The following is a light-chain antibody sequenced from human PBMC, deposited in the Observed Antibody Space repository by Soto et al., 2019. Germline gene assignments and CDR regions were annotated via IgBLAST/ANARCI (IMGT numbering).Light chain of an antibody. CDR3: TSYTGSITYG. J-gene: IGLJ1*01. Sequence: SAPTQPAAVSGSPGQSIPISRTGTSSDVGGYNYVSWYQQHPGKAPKLMIYEVSNRPSGVSNRFSGSKSGNTASLTISGLQAEDEADYYCTSYTGSITYGFGPGTKVTVL. CDR1: SSDVGGYNY. V-gene: IGLV2-14*01. CDR2: EVS.